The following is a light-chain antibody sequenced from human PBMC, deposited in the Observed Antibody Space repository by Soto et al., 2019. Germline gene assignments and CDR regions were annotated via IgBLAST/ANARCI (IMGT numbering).Light chain of an antibody. J-gene: IGLJ2*01. CDR2: RTY. CDR1: TSNVGTYT. Sequence: QSVLTQSPSASGTPGQTVTISCSGSTSNVGTYTVDWYQQVPGAAPKLLIYRTYQRPSGVPDRFSGSKSGTSASLAISGLQSEDEADYYCVVWDDSLNGPLFGGGTKLTVL. CDR3: VVWDDSLNGPL. V-gene: IGLV1-44*01.